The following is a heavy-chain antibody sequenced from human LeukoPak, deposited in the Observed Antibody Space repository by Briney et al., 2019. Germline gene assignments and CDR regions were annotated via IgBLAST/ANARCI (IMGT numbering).Heavy chain of an antibody. D-gene: IGHD3-10*01. J-gene: IGHJ4*02. CDR2: IYTGGGT. CDR1: GGSISTYY. Sequence: PSETLSLTCTVSGGSISTYYWTWIRQPPGKGLEWIGYIYTGGGTNYNPSLKSRVTISVDTSKNQFSLRLTSVTAADTAEYYCAKMTVGSYIDYWGQGTLVTVSS. CDR3: AKMTVGSYIDY. V-gene: IGHV4-4*09.